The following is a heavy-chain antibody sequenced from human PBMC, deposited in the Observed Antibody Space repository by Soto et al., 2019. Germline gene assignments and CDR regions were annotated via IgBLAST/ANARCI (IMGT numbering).Heavy chain of an antibody. Sequence: QVRLKESGPGLVKPSQTLSLTCTVSGASISIGGYFWSWIRQRPGEGLEWIGHIYYNGSTYYNPSLKRRATISVDTSKNQFSLRLTSVTAADTAVYYCATDEYFGSEFYFYYYGMDVWGQGTTVIVSS. V-gene: IGHV4-31*03. CDR2: IYYNGST. CDR3: ATDEYFGSEFYFYYYGMDV. CDR1: GASISIGGYF. J-gene: IGHJ6*02. D-gene: IGHD3-10*01.